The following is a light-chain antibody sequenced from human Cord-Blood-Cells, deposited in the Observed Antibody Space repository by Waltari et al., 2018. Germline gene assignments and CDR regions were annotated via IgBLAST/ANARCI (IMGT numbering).Light chain of an antibody. J-gene: IGKJ1*01. CDR3: QQSYSTPPEWT. CDR1: ESISSY. V-gene: IGKV1-39*01. CDR2: AAS. Sequence: DIQMTQSPSSLSASVGDRVTITCRARESISSYLNRYQQKPGKAPKLLIYAASSLQSGVTSRCSGSRSGTDFTLTISSLQPEDFATYYCQQSYSTPPEWTFGQGTKVEIK.